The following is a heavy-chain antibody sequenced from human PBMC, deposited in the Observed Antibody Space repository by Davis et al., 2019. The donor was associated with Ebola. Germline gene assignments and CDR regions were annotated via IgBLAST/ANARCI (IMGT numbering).Heavy chain of an antibody. Sequence: ASVKVSCKASGYSFNNYAISWVRQAPGQGLEWMGWISAYNGNTNYAQKVQGRVTMTTDTSTGTAYLDLRSLRSDDKAVYFCARTSIVGTTTTASDIWGQGTLVTVSS. J-gene: IGHJ3*02. V-gene: IGHV1-18*01. CDR2: ISAYNGNT. D-gene: IGHD1-26*01. CDR1: GYSFNNYA. CDR3: ARTSIVGTTTTASDI.